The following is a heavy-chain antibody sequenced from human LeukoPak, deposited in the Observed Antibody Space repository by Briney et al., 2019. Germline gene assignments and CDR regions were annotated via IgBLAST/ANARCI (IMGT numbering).Heavy chain of an antibody. CDR2: ISGNSGSI. J-gene: IGHJ4*02. D-gene: IGHD2-15*01. Sequence: SSGGYYWSWLRQPPGKGLEWVSGISGNSGSIGYADSVKGRFTISRDNAKNSLYLQMNSLRAEDTALYYCAKDSTSHCSGGSCYTHFDYWGQGTLVTVSS. CDR3: AKDSTSHCSGGSCYTHFDY. CDR1: SSGGYY. V-gene: IGHV3-9*01.